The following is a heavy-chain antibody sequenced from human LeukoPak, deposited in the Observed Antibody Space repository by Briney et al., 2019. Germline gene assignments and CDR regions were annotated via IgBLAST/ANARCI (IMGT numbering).Heavy chain of an antibody. V-gene: IGHV3-23*01. CDR3: ARGSSSSFDY. Sequence: GGSLRLSCAASGFTFSSYAMSWVRQAPGKGLEWVSAIGGSGGSTFYADSVKGRFTISRDNSKNSLYLQMNSLRAEDTAVYYCARGSSSSFDYWGQGTLVTVSS. J-gene: IGHJ4*02. CDR1: GFTFSSYA. D-gene: IGHD6-6*01. CDR2: IGGSGGST.